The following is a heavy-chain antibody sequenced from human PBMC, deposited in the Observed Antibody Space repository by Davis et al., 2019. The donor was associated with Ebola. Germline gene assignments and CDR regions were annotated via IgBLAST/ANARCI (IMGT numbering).Heavy chain of an antibody. Sequence: ASVKVSCKASGYTFTSYAMHWVRQAPGQRLEWMGWINAGNGNTKYSQKFQGRVTITRDTSASTAYMELSGLRSEDTAVYYCARDRFRVAASPFRWFDPWGQGTLVTVSS. J-gene: IGHJ5*02. CDR2: INAGNGNT. CDR1: GYTFTSYA. D-gene: IGHD6-13*01. CDR3: ARDRFRVAASPFRWFDP. V-gene: IGHV1-3*01.